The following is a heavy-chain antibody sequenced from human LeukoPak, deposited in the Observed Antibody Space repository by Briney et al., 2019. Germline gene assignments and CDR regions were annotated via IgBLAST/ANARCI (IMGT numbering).Heavy chain of an antibody. V-gene: IGHV3-48*04. D-gene: IGHD3-10*01. Sequence: GGSLRLSCVASGFTFSSRDWMTWVRQAPGKGLEWVSYISSSGSTIYYADSVKGRFTISRDNAKNSLYLQMNSLRAEDTAVYYCASGLLWFGEFSFDYWGQGTLVTVSS. CDR1: GFTFSSRDW. J-gene: IGHJ4*02. CDR3: ASGLLWFGEFSFDY. CDR2: ISSSGSTI.